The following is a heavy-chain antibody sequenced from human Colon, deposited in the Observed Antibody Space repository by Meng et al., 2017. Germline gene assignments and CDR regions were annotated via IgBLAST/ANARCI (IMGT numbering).Heavy chain of an antibody. J-gene: IGHJ4*02. V-gene: IGHV4-31*03. D-gene: IGHD4-17*01. CDR2: MSDSGTT. CDR1: GGSIKSGGYH. Sequence: QVHLHESGPGRVRPTDDLSLVCTVSGGSIKSGGYHWSWVRQHPGKGLEYIGFMSDSGTTDYNPSLRSRVSISETGSSKNQFSLTLRSVTAADTATYFCARDTLYGTDYWGQGVLVTVSS. CDR3: ARDTLYGTDY.